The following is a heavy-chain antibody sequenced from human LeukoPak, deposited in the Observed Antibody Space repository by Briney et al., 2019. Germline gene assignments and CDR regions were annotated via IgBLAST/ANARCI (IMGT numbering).Heavy chain of an antibody. CDR3: ARYAYGSGPFDY. V-gene: IGHV4-59*01. CDR1: GGSISSYY. J-gene: IGHJ4*02. CDR2: IYYSGNT. Sequence: SETLSLTCTVSGGSISSYYWSWIRQPPGKGLEWIGYIYYSGNTNYTPSLKSRVTISVDTSKNQFSLQLNSVTAADTAVYSCARYAYGSGPFDYWGQGTLITVSS. D-gene: IGHD6-19*01.